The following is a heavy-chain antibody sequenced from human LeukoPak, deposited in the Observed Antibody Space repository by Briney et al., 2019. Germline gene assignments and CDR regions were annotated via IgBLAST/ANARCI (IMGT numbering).Heavy chain of an antibody. V-gene: IGHV3-23*01. CDR3: ARGNGDYAIHPAY. CDR1: GCTFSSYA. D-gene: IGHD4-17*01. CDR2: ISGSGSNT. Sequence: GGSLRLSCAASGCTFSSYAMTWVRQAPGKGLEWVSAISGSGSNTYYADSVKGRFTISRDNSKNTLYLQLNSLRADDTAVYYCARGNGDYAIHPAYWGQGTLVTVSS. J-gene: IGHJ4*02.